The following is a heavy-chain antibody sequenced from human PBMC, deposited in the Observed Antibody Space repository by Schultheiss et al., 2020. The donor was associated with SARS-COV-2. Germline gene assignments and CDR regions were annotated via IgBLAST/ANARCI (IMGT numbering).Heavy chain of an antibody. Sequence: SETLSLTCTVSGYSISGGYYWGWIRQPPGKGLEWIGEINHSGSTNYNPSLKSRVTISVDTSKNQFSLKLSSVTAADTAVYYCARGTVARAFDIWGQGTVVTVSS. CDR3: ARGTVARAFDI. CDR2: INHSGST. V-gene: IGHV4-38-2*02. D-gene: IGHD4-23*01. J-gene: IGHJ3*02. CDR1: GYSISGGYY.